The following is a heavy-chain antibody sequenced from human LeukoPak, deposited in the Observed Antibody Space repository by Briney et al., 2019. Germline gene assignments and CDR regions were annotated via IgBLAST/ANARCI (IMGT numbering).Heavy chain of an antibody. CDR2: ISSSSSYI. Sequence: GGSLRLSCAASGFTFSSYSMNWVRQAPGKGLEWVSSISSSSSYIYYADSVKGRFTISRDNAKNSLYLQMNSLTAEDTAVYYCARGRGSSSWYLNNWFDPWGQGTLVTVSS. J-gene: IGHJ5*02. D-gene: IGHD6-13*01. CDR3: ARGRGSSSWYLNNWFDP. V-gene: IGHV3-21*01. CDR1: GFTFSSYS.